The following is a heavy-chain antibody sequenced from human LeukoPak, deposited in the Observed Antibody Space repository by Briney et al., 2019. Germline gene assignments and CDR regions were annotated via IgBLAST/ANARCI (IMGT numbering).Heavy chain of an antibody. V-gene: IGHV3-30-3*01. CDR2: ISYDGSNK. J-gene: IGHJ4*02. CDR3: ARWHYYDSSGYRVDY. Sequence: GRSLRLSCAASGFTFSSHAMHWVRQAPGKGLEWVAVISYDGSNKYYADSVKGRFTISRDNSKNTLYLQMNSLRAEDTAVYYCARWHYYDSSGYRVDYWGQGTLVTVSS. CDR1: GFTFSSHA. D-gene: IGHD3-22*01.